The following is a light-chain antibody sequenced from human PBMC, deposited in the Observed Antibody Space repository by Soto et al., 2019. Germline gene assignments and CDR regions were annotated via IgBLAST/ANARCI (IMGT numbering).Light chain of an antibody. CDR3: QHYDSTPPYT. CDR1: QSVSDY. V-gene: IGKV3-20*01. Sequence: EIVLTQSPATLSLSPGAIATLSCRASQSVSDYLAWYQQRPGRAPRLLIYDASTRATGIPDRFSGSGSATDVTLTISRREPEDSAVYYCQHYDSTPPYTFGQGTRLEI. CDR2: DAS. J-gene: IGKJ5*01.